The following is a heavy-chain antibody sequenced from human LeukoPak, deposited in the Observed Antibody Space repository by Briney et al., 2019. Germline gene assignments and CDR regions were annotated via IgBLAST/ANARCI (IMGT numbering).Heavy chain of an antibody. CDR3: ARGKGWEQPIDS. Sequence: GGSLRLSCAASGFTFSSYWMHWVRQVPGKGLVWVSRITSEGSSTSYADSVKGRFTISRDNAKNTLFLQMSNLSAEDTAVYYCARGKGWEQPIDSWGQGSLVMVSS. CDR2: ITSEGSST. CDR1: GFTFSSYW. J-gene: IGHJ4*02. D-gene: IGHD1-26*01. V-gene: IGHV3-74*01.